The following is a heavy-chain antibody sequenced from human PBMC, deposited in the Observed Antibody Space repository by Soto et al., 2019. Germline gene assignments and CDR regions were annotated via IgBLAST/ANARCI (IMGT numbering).Heavy chain of an antibody. D-gene: IGHD4-17*01. CDR3: ARDRSEDYGDYYYYYYGMDV. CDR1: GGSFSGYY. CDR2: INHSGST. V-gene: IGHV4-34*01. J-gene: IGHJ6*02. Sequence: SETLSLTCAVYGGSFSGYYWSWIRQPPGKGLEWIGEINHSGSTNYNPSLKSRVTISVDTSKNQFSLKLSSVTAADTAVYYCARDRSEDYGDYYYYYYGMDVWGQGTTVTVSS.